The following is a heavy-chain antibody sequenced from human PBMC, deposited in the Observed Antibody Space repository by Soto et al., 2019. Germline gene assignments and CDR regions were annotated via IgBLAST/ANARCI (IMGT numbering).Heavy chain of an antibody. D-gene: IGHD3-10*01. CDR3: VKQTGSGSYYNAGSGGHFDS. Sequence: GGSLGLSCAASGFTFKNYGMHWFRQAPGKGLEWVVVISFDGRNSYYLDSVKGRFTISRDNSKNTLYLDMTSLRPEDTAIYYCVKQTGSGSYYNAGSGGHFDSWGQGILVTVPS. J-gene: IGHJ4*02. CDR2: ISFDGRNS. V-gene: IGHV3-30*18. CDR1: GFTFKNYG.